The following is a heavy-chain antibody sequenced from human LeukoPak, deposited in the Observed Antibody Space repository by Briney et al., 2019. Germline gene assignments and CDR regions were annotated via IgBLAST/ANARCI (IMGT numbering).Heavy chain of an antibody. V-gene: IGHV3-30*02. CDR2: IRYDGNNK. CDR3: VKDNPLDY. CDR1: GFTFSNYG. J-gene: IGHJ4*02. Sequence: GGSLRLSCGASGFTFSNYGMLWVRQAPGKGLDWVAFIRYDGNNKLYADSVKGRFTVSRDNSKNTLYLHINSLRAEDTAVYYCVKDNPLDYWGQGTLVIVSS. D-gene: IGHD1-14*01.